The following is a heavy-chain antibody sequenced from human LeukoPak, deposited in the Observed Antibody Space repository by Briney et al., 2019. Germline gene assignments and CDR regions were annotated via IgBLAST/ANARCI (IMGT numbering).Heavy chain of an antibody. D-gene: IGHD3-10*01. CDR1: GGSISTYY. V-gene: IGHV4-59*01. CDR3: ARAKFYGSGSYDY. Sequence: PSETLSLTCTVSGGSISTYYWSWIRQPPGKGLEWIGYIYYSGSTNYNPSLKSRVTISVDTSKNQFSLKLSSVTAADMAVYYCARAKFYGSGSYDYWGQGTLVTVSS. J-gene: IGHJ4*02. CDR2: IYYSGST.